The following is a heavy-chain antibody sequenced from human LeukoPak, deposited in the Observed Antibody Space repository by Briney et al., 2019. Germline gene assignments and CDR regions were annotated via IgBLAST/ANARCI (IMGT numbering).Heavy chain of an antibody. D-gene: IGHD4-17*01. J-gene: IGHJ3*02. CDR2: ISGSGGST. CDR1: GFTFSSYA. CDR3: AKGSQSYGDVDDAFDI. V-gene: IGHV3-23*01. Sequence: GGSLRLSCAASGFTFSSYAMSWVRQAPGKGLEWVSAISGSGGSTYYADSVKGRFTISRDNSKNTLYLQMNSLRAEDTVVYYCAKGSQSYGDVDDAFDIWGQGTMVTVSS.